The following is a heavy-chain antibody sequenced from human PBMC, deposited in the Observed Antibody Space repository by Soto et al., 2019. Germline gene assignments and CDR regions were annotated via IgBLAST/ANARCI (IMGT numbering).Heavy chain of an antibody. CDR2: IIPIFGTA. J-gene: IGHJ5*02. V-gene: IGHV1-69*01. Sequence: QVQLVQSGAEVKKPGSSVKVSCKASGGTFSSYAISWVRQAPGQGLEWMGGIIPIFGTANYAQKFQGRVTITADESTSTADLELSSLRSEDTAGYYCGGAGGELRGDWFDPWGQGTLVTVSS. CDR3: GGAGGELRGDWFDP. CDR1: GGTFSSYA. D-gene: IGHD1-7*01.